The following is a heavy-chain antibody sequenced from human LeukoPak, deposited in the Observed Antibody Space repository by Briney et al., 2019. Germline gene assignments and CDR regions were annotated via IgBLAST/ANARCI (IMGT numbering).Heavy chain of an antibody. CDR2: CYYNGET. V-gene: IGHV4-39*06. D-gene: IGHD3-22*01. Sequence: PSETLSLTCTVSGGSFSNTNYYWGWIRQPPGKGLEWIGSCYYNGETYYNPSLKSRVTISVDTSKNQFALKLNSATAADAAIYYCARDLPGYGHYYDSSGSFDYWGQGTLVTVSS. CDR3: ARDLPGYGHYYDSSGSFDY. J-gene: IGHJ4*02. CDR1: GGSFSNTNYY.